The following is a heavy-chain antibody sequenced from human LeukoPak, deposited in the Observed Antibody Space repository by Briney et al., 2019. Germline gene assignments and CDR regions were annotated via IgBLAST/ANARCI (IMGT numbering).Heavy chain of an antibody. D-gene: IGHD2-2*01. CDR2: IIPISGTA. Sequence: SVKVSYKASGGTFSSYAISWVRQAPGQGLEWMGGIIPISGTANYAQKFQGRVTITADKSTSTAYMELSSLRSEDTAVYYCAGGDIVVVPAAIPYYYYGMDVWGKGTTVTVSS. CDR3: AGGDIVVVPAAIPYYYYGMDV. J-gene: IGHJ6*04. V-gene: IGHV1-69*06. CDR1: GGTFSSYA.